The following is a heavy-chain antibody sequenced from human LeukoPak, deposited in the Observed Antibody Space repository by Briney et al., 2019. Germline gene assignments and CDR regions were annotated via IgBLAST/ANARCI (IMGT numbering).Heavy chain of an antibody. Sequence: GFSVKVSCEASGGTFSSYAISWVRQAPGQGLEWMGGIIPIFGTANYAQKFQGRVTITADESTSTAYMELSSLRSEDTAVYYCARGPSTGYSSSWYPFDYWGQGTLVTVSS. J-gene: IGHJ4*02. D-gene: IGHD6-13*01. V-gene: IGHV1-69*01. CDR1: GGTFSSYA. CDR3: ARGPSTGYSSSWYPFDY. CDR2: IIPIFGTA.